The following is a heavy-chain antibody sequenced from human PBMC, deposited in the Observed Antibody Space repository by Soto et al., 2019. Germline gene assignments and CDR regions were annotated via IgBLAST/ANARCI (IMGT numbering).Heavy chain of an antibody. CDR2: IIGSGGST. CDR3: AKIGAVAGTSWAYYFDY. J-gene: IGHJ4*02. CDR1: GFTFSSYA. Sequence: PGGSLRLSCAASGFTFSSYAMSWVRQAPGKGLEWVSAIIGSGGSTYYADSVKGRFTISRDNSKNTLYLQMNSLRAEDTAVYYCAKIGAVAGTSWAYYFDYWGQGTLVTVSS. D-gene: IGHD6-19*01. V-gene: IGHV3-23*01.